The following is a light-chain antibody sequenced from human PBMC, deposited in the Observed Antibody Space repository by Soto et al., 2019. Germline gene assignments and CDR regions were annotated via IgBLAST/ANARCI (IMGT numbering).Light chain of an antibody. CDR3: QQYNNWPLT. CDR2: GAS. CDR1: QSVSLS. J-gene: IGKJ4*01. Sequence: EIVLTQSAGTLSVSLGDSATLSCRASQSVSLSLAWYQQKPGQAPRLLIYGASTRATGIPARFSGSGSGTEFTLTISSLQSEDFALYYCQQYNNWPLTFGGGSKVDI. V-gene: IGKV3-15*01.